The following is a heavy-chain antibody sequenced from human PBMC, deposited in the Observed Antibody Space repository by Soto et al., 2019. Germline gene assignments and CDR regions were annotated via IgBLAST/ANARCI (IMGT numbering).Heavy chain of an antibody. CDR1: GGSFSGYY. J-gene: IGHJ4*02. CDR3: ARGRTREFILTGYYTLDY. D-gene: IGHD3-9*01. V-gene: IGHV4-34*01. CDR2: INHSGST. Sequence: PSETLSLTCAVYGGSFSGYYWSWIRQPPGKGLEWIGEINHSGSTNYNPSLKSRVTISVDTSKNQFSLKLSSVTAADTAVYYCARGRTREFILTGYYTLDYXGQGTLVTVSS.